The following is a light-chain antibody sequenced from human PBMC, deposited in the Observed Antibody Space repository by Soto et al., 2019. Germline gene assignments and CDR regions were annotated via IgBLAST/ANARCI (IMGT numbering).Light chain of an antibody. V-gene: IGLV2-14*03. Sequence: QSALTQPASVSGSPGQSITISCTGTSSDVGDYNYVSWYQQHPGKAPKLMIYDVSNRPSGVSNRFSGSKSGNTASLTISGLQAEDEAEYYCSSYTSSTHYVFGTGTKVTVL. CDR2: DVS. CDR3: SSYTSSTHYV. J-gene: IGLJ1*01. CDR1: SSDVGDYNY.